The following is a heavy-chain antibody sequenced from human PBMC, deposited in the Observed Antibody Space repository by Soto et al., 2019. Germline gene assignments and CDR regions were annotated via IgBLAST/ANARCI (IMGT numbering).Heavy chain of an antibody. CDR3: AKEGGLEWGLLGPDYGMDV. CDR1: GFTFSSYG. Sequence: GGSLRLSCAASGFTFSSYGMHWVRQAPGKGLEWVAVISYDGSNKYYADSVKGRFTISRDNSKNTLYLQMNSLRAEDAAVYYCAKEGGLEWGLLGPDYGMDVWGQGTTVTVSS. D-gene: IGHD1-26*01. CDR2: ISYDGSNK. J-gene: IGHJ6*02. V-gene: IGHV3-30*18.